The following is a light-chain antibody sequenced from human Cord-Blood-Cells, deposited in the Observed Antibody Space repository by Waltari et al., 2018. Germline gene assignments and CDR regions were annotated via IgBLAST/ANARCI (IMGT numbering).Light chain of an antibody. V-gene: IGLV1-40*01. CDR2: GNS. Sequence: QSVLTQPPSVSGAPGPRVTISCPWSSSNIGAGYVVPWYQQLPGTAPKLLIYGNSNRPSGVPDRFSGSKSGTSASLAITGLQAEDEADYYCQSYDSSLSGYVFGTGTKVTVL. J-gene: IGLJ1*01. CDR1: SSNIGAGYV. CDR3: QSYDSSLSGYV.